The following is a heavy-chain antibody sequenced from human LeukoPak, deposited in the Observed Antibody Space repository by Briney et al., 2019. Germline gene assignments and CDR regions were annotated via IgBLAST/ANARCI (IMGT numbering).Heavy chain of an antibody. V-gene: IGHV3-30-3*01. CDR2: ISYNGSNK. Sequence: PGRSLRLSYAASLFTFISYAMHSVRQAPRKGLEWLAVISYNGSNKYYADSVKGRFTISRDNSKNTLYLQMNRLRAEDKAVYYCARDYMMVNWFDPWGQGTLVTVSS. CDR3: ARDYMMVNWFDP. D-gene: IGHD2-8*01. J-gene: IGHJ5*02. CDR1: LFTFISYA.